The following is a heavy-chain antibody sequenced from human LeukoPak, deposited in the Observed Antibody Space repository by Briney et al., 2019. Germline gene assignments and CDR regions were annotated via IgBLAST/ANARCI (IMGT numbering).Heavy chain of an antibody. CDR3: ARVLWRGAPPDY. D-gene: IGHD2/OR15-2a*01. CDR2: INSDGSST. CDR1: GFTFSSYW. V-gene: IGHV3-74*01. Sequence: GGSLRLSCAASGFTFSSYWMHWVRQAPGRGLVWVSRINSDGSSTSYADSVKGRLTISRDNAKNTLYLQMNSLRAEDTAVYYCARVLWRGAPPDYWGQGTLVTVSS. J-gene: IGHJ4*02.